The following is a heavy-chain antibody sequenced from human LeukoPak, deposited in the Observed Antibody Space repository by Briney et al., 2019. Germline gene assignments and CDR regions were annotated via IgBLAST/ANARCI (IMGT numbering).Heavy chain of an antibody. Sequence: NPSETLSLTCTVSGGSISSYYRSWIRQPAGKGLEWIGRIYTSGSTNYNPSLKSRVTMSVDTSKNQFSLKLSSMTAADTAVYYCARDKDTHYYYYMDVWGKGTTVTVSS. CDR2: IYTSGST. J-gene: IGHJ6*03. CDR3: ARDKDTHYYYYMDV. CDR1: GGSISSYY. V-gene: IGHV4-4*07.